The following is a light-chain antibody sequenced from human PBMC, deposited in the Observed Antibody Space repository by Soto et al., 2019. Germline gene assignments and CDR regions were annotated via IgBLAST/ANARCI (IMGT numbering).Light chain of an antibody. V-gene: IGKV3-11*01. CDR3: QQRSNWPIT. J-gene: IGKJ5*01. CDR2: DAS. CDR1: QSVSSY. Sequence: EIVFTQSPATLSLSPGERATLSCRASQSVSSYLALYQQKPGQAPRLLIYDASNRATGIPARFSGSGSGTDFTLTISSLEPEDFAVYYCQQRSNWPITFGQGTRLEI.